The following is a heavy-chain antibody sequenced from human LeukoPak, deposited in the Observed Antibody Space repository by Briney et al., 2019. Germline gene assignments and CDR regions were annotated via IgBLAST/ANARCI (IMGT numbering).Heavy chain of an antibody. CDR3: ARHPSGSYFDWFDP. CDR1: GGSISSYY. D-gene: IGHD1-26*01. V-gene: IGHV4-59*08. J-gene: IGHJ5*02. Sequence: SETLSLTCTVSGGSISSYYWSWIRQPPGKGLEWIGYIYYSGSTNYNPSLESRVTISVDTSKNQFSLKLSSVTAADTAVYYCARHPSGSYFDWFDPWGQGTLVTVSS. CDR2: IYYSGST.